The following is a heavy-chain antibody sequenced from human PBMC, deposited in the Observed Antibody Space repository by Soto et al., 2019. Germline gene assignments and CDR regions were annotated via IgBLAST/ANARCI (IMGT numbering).Heavy chain of an antibody. CDR1: GFTFSSYG. Sequence: QVQLAESGGGVVQPGRSLRLSCAASGFTFSSYGMHWVRQAPGKGLEWVAVISYDGSNKYYADSVKGRFTISRDNSKNTLYLQMNSLRAEDTAVYYCAVVHDYGDLSGYYYGMDVWGQGTTVTVSS. CDR2: ISYDGSNK. CDR3: AVVHDYGDLSGYYYGMDV. D-gene: IGHD4-17*01. V-gene: IGHV3-30*03. J-gene: IGHJ6*02.